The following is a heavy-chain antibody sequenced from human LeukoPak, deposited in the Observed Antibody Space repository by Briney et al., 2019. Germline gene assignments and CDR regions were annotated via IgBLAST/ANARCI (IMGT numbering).Heavy chain of an antibody. D-gene: IGHD3-10*01. V-gene: IGHV3-7*01. CDR2: IRPDGIEK. CDR3: ARGPDSGTFYRYFDY. CDR1: GFSFTKYW. J-gene: IGHJ4*02. Sequence: GSLRLSCAASGFSFTKYWMSWVRQAPGKGLEWVASIRPDGIEKQYVDSVKGRFFISRDNSSESLHLQMKTLRVDDTALYFCARGPDSGTFYRYFDYWGQGALTTVSS.